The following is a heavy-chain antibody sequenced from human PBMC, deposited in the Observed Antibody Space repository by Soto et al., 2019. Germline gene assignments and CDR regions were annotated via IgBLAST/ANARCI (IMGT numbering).Heavy chain of an antibody. CDR3: THTSPARSGMDV. J-gene: IGHJ6*02. Sequence: QITLKESGPTLVKPTQTLTLTCTFSGFSLSTSGVGVGWIRQPPGKALEWLALIYWDDDKRYSPSLKSRLTIPKDTSKNQVVLTMTNMDPVDTATYYCTHTSPARSGMDVWGQGTTVTVSS. CDR1: GFSLSTSGVG. V-gene: IGHV2-5*02. CDR2: IYWDDDK. D-gene: IGHD2-2*01.